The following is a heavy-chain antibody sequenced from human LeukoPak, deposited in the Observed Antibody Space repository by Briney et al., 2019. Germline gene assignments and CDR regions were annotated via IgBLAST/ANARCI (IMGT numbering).Heavy chain of an antibody. Sequence: KSSETLSLTCTVSGGSISSGDYYWSWIRQPPGKGLEWIGYIYYSGSTYYNPSLKSRVTISVDTSKNQFSLKLSSVTAADTAVYYCARHDSNYDYYGTDVWGQGTTVTVSS. V-gene: IGHV4-30-4*01. J-gene: IGHJ6*02. CDR1: GGSISSGDYY. CDR2: IYYSGST. CDR3: ARHDSNYDYYGTDV. D-gene: IGHD4-11*01.